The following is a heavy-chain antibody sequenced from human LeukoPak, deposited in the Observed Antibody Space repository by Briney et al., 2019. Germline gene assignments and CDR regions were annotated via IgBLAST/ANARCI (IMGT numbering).Heavy chain of an antibody. CDR1: GFTFSSYG. D-gene: IGHD4-23*01. CDR2: IRYDGSNK. V-gene: IGHV3-30*02. J-gene: IGHJ4*02. Sequence: GGSLRLSCAASGFTFSSYGMHWVRQAPGKGLEWVAFIRYDGSNKYYADSVKGRFTISRDNSKNSLYLQMNSLRAEDTAVYYCARGPPGVVRGYFDYWGQRTLVTVSS. CDR3: ARGPPGVVRGYFDY.